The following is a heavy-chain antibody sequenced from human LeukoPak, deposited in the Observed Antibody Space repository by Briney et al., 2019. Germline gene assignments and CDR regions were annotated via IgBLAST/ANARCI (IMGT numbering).Heavy chain of an antibody. D-gene: IGHD3-3*01. Sequence: ASVKVSCKASDYTFTFFGFSWVRQAPGQGLEWLGWISAYNGNTDYAQKLQGRLTMTTDTSTSTAYMELRSLRSADTAVYYCARDPRFFGTPGLDYWGQGTLVTVSS. CDR3: ARDPRFFGTPGLDY. CDR1: DYTFTFFG. CDR2: ISAYNGNT. J-gene: IGHJ4*02. V-gene: IGHV1-18*01.